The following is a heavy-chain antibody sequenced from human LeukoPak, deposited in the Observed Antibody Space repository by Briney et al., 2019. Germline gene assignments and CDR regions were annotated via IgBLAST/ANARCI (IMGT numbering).Heavy chain of an antibody. Sequence: PSETLSLTCAVYGGSFSNYYWGWIRQPPGKGLEWIGSIYYSGSTYYNPSLKSRVTISVDTSKNQFSLKLSSVTAADTAVYYCARGSTYYDILTGYYVDAFDIWGQGTMVTVSS. CDR3: ARGSTYYDILTGYYVDAFDI. CDR1: GGSFSNYY. J-gene: IGHJ3*02. CDR2: IYYSGST. D-gene: IGHD3-9*01. V-gene: IGHV4-39*07.